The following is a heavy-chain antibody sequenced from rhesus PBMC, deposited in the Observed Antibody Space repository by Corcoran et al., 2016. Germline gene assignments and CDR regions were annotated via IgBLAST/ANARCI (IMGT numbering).Heavy chain of an antibody. V-gene: IGHV4-160*01. CDR3: ARDSWNKFDY. CDR1: GGSISSNY. Sequence: QLQLQESGPGLVKPSETLSLTCAVSGGSISSNYWSWIRQPPGKGREWSGRIVGSGGSTDSNPSLERRVTISTDTSKNQFSLKLSSVTAADTAVYYCARDSWNKFDYWGQGVLVTVSS. J-gene: IGHJ4*01. CDR2: IVGSGGST. D-gene: IGHD1-20*01.